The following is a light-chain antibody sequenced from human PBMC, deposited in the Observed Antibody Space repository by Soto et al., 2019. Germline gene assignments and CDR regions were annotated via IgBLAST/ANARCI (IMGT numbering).Light chain of an antibody. CDR2: GNS. Sequence: QSGLRKPASVSVAPGQRVTISFTGSSSNIGAGYDVHWYQQLPGTAPKLLIYGNSNRPSGVPDRFSGSKSGTSASLAITGLQAEDEADYYCQSYDSSLSGYVFGTGTKVTVL. CDR1: SSNIGAGYD. J-gene: IGLJ1*01. CDR3: QSYDSSLSGYV. V-gene: IGLV1-40*01.